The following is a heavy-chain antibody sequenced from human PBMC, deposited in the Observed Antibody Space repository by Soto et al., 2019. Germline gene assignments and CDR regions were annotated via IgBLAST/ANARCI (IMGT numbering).Heavy chain of an antibody. D-gene: IGHD2-15*01. V-gene: IGHV3-30-3*01. Sequence: QVQLVESGGGVVKPGRSLRLSCAASGLTFISFAMHWVRQAPGKGLEWLAVISSDVVNYYYAESVKGRFTISRDNSKNTLYLQMNSLRNEDTAVYYCARGGAWTPEGLGYWGQGTLVTVSS. CDR3: ARGGAWTPEGLGY. CDR1: GLTFISFA. J-gene: IGHJ4*02. CDR2: ISSDVVNY.